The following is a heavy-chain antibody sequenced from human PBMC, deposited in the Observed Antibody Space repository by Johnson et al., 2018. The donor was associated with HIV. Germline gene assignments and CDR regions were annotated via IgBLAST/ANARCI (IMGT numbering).Heavy chain of an antibody. V-gene: IGHV3-11*04. CDR1: GFSFSDYY. CDR3: ASPLPTGTTSLDAFDI. J-gene: IGHJ3*02. Sequence: QVQLVESGGGLVKPGGSLRLSCAASGFSFSDYYMSWIRQAPGKGLEWVSYISGSGTNIYYADSVKGRFTISRDNAKKSLFLQMNSLRAEDTAEYYCASPLPTGTTSLDAFDIWGQGTMVTVSS. CDR2: ISGSGTNI. D-gene: IGHD1-7*01.